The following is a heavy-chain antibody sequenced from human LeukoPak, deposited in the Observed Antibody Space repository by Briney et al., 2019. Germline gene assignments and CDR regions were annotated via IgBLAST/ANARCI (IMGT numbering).Heavy chain of an antibody. D-gene: IGHD6-19*01. J-gene: IGHJ4*02. CDR3: ATGEGIAVAGTGGFDY. CDR1: GYTFTGYY. CDR2: INPNSGGT. V-gene: IGHV1-2*04. Sequence: GASVKVSCEASGYTFTGYYMHWVRQAPGQGLEWMGWINPNSGGTNYAQKFQGWVTMTRDTSISTAYMELSRLRSDDTAVYYCATGEGIAVAGTGGFDYWGQGTLVTVS.